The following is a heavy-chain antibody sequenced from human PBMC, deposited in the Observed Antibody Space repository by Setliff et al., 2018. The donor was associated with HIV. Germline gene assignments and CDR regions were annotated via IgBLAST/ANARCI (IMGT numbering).Heavy chain of an antibody. CDR1: GGIISSDSFF. V-gene: IGHV4-61*09. CDR3: ARAREGWKPFAFDY. D-gene: IGHD1-1*01. J-gene: IGHJ4*02. Sequence: SETLSLTCTVSGGIISSDSFFWSWIRQPAGKGLEWIGHISATGSTNYNPSLKSRVTMSLDTSKNQFSLNLNSVTAADAAVYFCARAREGWKPFAFDYWGQGTPVTVPQ. CDR2: ISATGST.